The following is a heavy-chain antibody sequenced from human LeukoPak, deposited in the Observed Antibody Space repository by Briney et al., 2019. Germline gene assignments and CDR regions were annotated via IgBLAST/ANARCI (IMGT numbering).Heavy chain of an antibody. CDR1: GYTFTCYY. CDR2: INPNSGGT. D-gene: IGHD6-13*01. J-gene: IGHJ5*02. CDR3: ARDPTPSSPRLAFFDNWFDP. Sequence: ASVKVSCKASGYTFTCYYMHWVRQAPGQGLEWMGRINPNSGGTNYAQKFQGRVTMTRDTSISTAYMELSRLRSDDTAVYYCARDPTPSSPRLAFFDNWFDPWGQGTLVTVSS. V-gene: IGHV1-2*06.